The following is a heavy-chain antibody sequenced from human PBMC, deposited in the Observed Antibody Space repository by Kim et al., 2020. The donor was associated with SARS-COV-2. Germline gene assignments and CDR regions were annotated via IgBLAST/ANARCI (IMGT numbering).Heavy chain of an antibody. Sequence: GGSLRLSCAASGFTFSSYSMNWVRQAPGKGLEWVSSISSSSSYIYYADSVKGRFTISRDNAKNSLYLQMNSLRAEDTAVYYCARDTGYSSGGSCYSDAFDIWGQGTMVTVSS. D-gene: IGHD2-15*01. J-gene: IGHJ3*02. V-gene: IGHV3-21*01. CDR1: GFTFSSYS. CDR3: ARDTGYSSGGSCYSDAFDI. CDR2: ISSSSSYI.